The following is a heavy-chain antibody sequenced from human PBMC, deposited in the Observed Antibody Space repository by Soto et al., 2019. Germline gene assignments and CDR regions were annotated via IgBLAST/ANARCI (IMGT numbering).Heavy chain of an antibody. CDR3: ARVKGYYYDSSGPSHFDY. D-gene: IGHD3-22*01. CDR2: IYHSGST. CDR1: GGSISSGGYS. Sequence: TLSLTCAVSGGSISSGGYSWSWLRQPPGKGLEWIGYIYHSGSTYYNPSLKSRVTISVDRSKNQFSLKLSSVTAADTAVYYCARVKGYYYDSSGPSHFDYWGQGTLVTVSS. J-gene: IGHJ4*02. V-gene: IGHV4-30-2*01.